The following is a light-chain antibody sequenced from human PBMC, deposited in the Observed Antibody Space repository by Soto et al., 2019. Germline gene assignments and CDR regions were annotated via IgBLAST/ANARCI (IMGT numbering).Light chain of an antibody. CDR1: SSDVGGYNF. Sequence: QSALTQPPSASGYPGQSVTISCTGTSSDVGGYNFVSWYQQYPGKVPKLMVNEVNKRPSGVPDRFSGSKSGNTASLTVSGLQAEDEAYYYCTSYAGGNNVFGTGTKLTVL. J-gene: IGLJ1*01. V-gene: IGLV2-8*01. CDR3: TSYAGGNNV. CDR2: EVN.